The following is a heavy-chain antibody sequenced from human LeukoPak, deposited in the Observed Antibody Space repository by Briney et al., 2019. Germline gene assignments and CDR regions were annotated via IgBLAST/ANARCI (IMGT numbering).Heavy chain of an antibody. CDR2: IKQDGSEK. D-gene: IGHD6-13*01. J-gene: IGHJ6*02. Sequence: GGSLRLSCAASGFTFSSYWMSWVSQAPGKGLEWVANIKQDGSEKYYVDSVKGRFTISRDNAKNSLYLQMNSLRAEDTAVYYCARAVSSSWYSYYYYGMDVWGQGTTVTVSS. V-gene: IGHV3-7*01. CDR3: ARAVSSSWYSYYYYGMDV. CDR1: GFTFSSYW.